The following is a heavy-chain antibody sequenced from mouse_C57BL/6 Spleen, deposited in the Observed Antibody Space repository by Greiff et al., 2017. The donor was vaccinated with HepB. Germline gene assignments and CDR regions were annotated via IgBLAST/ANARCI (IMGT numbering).Heavy chain of an antibody. CDR1: GYTFTDYN. CDR3: VLLRSFYAMDY. Sequence: VHVKQSGPELVKPGASVKMSCKASGYTFTDYNMHWVKQSHGKSLEWIGYINPNNGGTSYNQKFKGKATLTVNKSSSTAYMELRSLTSEDSAVYYCVLLRSFYAMDYWGQGTSVTVSS. V-gene: IGHV1-22*01. J-gene: IGHJ4*01. D-gene: IGHD1-1*01. CDR2: INPNNGGT.